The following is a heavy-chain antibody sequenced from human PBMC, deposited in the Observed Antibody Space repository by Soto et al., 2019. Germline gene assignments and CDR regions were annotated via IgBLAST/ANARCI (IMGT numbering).Heavy chain of an antibody. Sequence: PGGSLRLSGAACGFSFSDYTMNWVRQAPGKGLEWVALIIPSATTYYADPLKGRFTLSRDNSKNTVNLEMNILRSDDTAVYYCAKERIGTQGRFYCWGRGTLVTVSS. V-gene: IGHV3-53*01. J-gene: IGHJ4*02. CDR2: IIPSATT. CDR3: AKERIGTQGRFYC. D-gene: IGHD1-1*01. CDR1: GFSFSDYT.